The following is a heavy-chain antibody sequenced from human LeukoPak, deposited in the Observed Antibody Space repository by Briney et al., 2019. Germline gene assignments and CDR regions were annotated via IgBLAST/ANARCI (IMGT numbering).Heavy chain of an antibody. J-gene: IGHJ5*02. D-gene: IGHD6-13*01. Sequence: GGSLRLSCVASGFSLSTSSMAWVRQAPGGRPEWVSDIYPDSSDTYYADSVKGRFTISRDNSKNTLYLQMNSLRAEDTAVYYCAKVAAAVDNWFDPWGQGTLVTVSS. CDR1: GFSLSTSS. CDR3: AKVAAAVDNWFDP. V-gene: IGHV3-23*03. CDR2: IYPDSSDT.